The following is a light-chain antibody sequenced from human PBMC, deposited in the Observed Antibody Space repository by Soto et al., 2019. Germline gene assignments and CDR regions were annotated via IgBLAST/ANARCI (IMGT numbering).Light chain of an antibody. CDR1: QSISSNY. Sequence: EIVLTQSPGTLSLSPGERATLSCRASQSISSNYLAWYQQKPGQAPRLLIYGASSRATGIPDRFSGSGFGTDFTLTISRLEPEDFVVYYCQQYGSSPVTFGGGTKVEIK. J-gene: IGKJ4*01. CDR3: QQYGSSPVT. CDR2: GAS. V-gene: IGKV3-20*01.